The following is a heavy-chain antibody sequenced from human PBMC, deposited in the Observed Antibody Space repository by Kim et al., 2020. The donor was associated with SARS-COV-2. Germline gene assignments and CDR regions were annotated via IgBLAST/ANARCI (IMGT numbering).Heavy chain of an antibody. D-gene: IGHD1-7*01. J-gene: IGHJ5*02. CDR3: ARVGNSNWFDP. V-gene: IGHV5-10-1*01. Sequence: NYSPSFQGHVTISADKAISTAYLQWSSLKASDTAMYYCARVGNSNWFDPWGQGTLVTVSS.